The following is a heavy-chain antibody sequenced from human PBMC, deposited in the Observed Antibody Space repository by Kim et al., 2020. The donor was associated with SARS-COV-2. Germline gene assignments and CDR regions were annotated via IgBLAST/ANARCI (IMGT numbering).Heavy chain of an antibody. D-gene: IGHD3-10*01. V-gene: IGHV1-58*01. CDR3: AADSGAERITMVPRSWYYGMDV. Sequence: SVKVSCKASGFTFTSSAVQWVRQARGQRLEWIGWIVVGSGNTNYAQKFQERVTITRDMSTSTAYMELSSLRSEDTAVYYCAADSGAERITMVPRSWYYGMDVWGQGTTVTVSS. J-gene: IGHJ6*02. CDR2: IVVGSGNT. CDR1: GFTFTSSA.